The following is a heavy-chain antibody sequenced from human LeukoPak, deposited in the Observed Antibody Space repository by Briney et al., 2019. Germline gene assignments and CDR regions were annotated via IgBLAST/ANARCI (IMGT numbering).Heavy chain of an antibody. D-gene: IGHD6-19*01. V-gene: IGHV1-3*01. J-gene: IGHJ3*02. Sequence: ASVKVSCKASGYTFTSYGISWVRQAPGQRLEWMGWINAGNGNTKYSQKFQGRVTITRDTSASTAYMELSSLRSEDTAVYYCASGVIAVAGTDAFDIWGQGTMVTVSS. CDR3: ASGVIAVAGTDAFDI. CDR2: INAGNGNT. CDR1: GYTFTSYG.